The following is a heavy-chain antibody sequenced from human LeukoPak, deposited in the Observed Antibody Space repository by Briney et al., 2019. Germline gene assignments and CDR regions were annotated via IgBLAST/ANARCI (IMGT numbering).Heavy chain of an antibody. CDR3: ARSVVTATGHFY. D-gene: IGHD2-21*02. J-gene: IGHJ4*02. Sequence: GGSLRLSCAASGFTFSSYGMHWVRQAPGKGLGWVAVIWYDGSNKHYADSVKGRFTISRDNSKNTLYLQMNSLRAEDTAVYYCARSVVTATGHFYWGQGTLVTVSS. V-gene: IGHV3-33*01. CDR1: GFTFSSYG. CDR2: IWYDGSNK.